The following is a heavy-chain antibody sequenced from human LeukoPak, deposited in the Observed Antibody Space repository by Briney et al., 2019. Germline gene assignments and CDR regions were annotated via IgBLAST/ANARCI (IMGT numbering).Heavy chain of an antibody. CDR1: GYSINSGYC. Sequence: SETLSLTCAVSGYSINSGYCWGWIRQPLGKGLEWIGSIYHSGSTYYNPSLKSRVTISVDTSKNQFSLKLSSVTAADTAVYYCARVATTTNPPQRPFDYWGQGTLVTVSS. CDR3: ARVATTTNPPQRPFDY. CDR2: IYHSGST. D-gene: IGHD5-12*01. V-gene: IGHV4-38-2*01. J-gene: IGHJ4*02.